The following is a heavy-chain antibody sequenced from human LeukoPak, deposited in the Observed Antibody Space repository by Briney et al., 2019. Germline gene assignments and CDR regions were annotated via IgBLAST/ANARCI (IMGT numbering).Heavy chain of an antibody. J-gene: IGHJ5*02. CDR3: ARDWNWFDP. CDR1: GGSISSGSYY. CDR2: IYTSGST. Sequence: SETLSLTCTVSGGSISSGSYYWSWIRQPAGKGLEWIGRIYTSGSTNYNPSLKSRVTISVDTSKNQFSLKLSSVTAADTAVYYCARDWNWFDPWGQGTLVTVSS. V-gene: IGHV4-61*02.